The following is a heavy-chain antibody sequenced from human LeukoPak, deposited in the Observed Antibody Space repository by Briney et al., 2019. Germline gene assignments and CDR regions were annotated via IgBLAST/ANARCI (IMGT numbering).Heavy chain of an antibody. J-gene: IGHJ4*02. CDR2: IYSGGST. CDR1: GFTVNSNY. CDR3: ARVLLSPNDYEFDY. D-gene: IGHD4-17*01. V-gene: IGHV3-66*01. Sequence: GGSLRLSCAASGFTVNSNYMSWVRQAPGKGLEWVSVIYSGGSTYYADSVRGRFTISRDSSRNTLYLQMNSLRAEDTAVYYCARVLLSPNDYEFDYWGQGTLVTVFS.